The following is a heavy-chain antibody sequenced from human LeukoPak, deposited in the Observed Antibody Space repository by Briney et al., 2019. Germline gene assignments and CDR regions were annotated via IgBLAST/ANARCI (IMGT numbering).Heavy chain of an antibody. J-gene: IGHJ4*02. D-gene: IGHD3-10*01. Sequence: PSETLSLTCTVSGASFSSSNYYWSWIRQPPGKGLEWIGYIYYSGSTNYNPSLKSRVTISVATSKNQFSLKLSSVTAADTAVYYCARDRSGTYYDHWGQGTLVTVSS. CDR2: IYYSGST. V-gene: IGHV4-61*01. CDR1: GASFSSSNYY. CDR3: ARDRSGTYYDH.